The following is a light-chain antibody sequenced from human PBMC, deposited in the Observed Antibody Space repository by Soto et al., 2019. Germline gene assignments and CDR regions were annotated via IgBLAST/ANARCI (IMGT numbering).Light chain of an antibody. CDR1: QSVLYSSNNKNY. CDR3: HQYYNRPQT. J-gene: IGKJ1*01. Sequence: DIVMTQSPDSLAVSLGERATINCKSSQSVLYSSNNKNYLAWYQQKSGQPPKLLIYWASTRGSGVPDRFSGSGSGTDFTLTIRSLQAEDVAVYYCHQYYNRPQTFGQGTKVEIK. V-gene: IGKV4-1*01. CDR2: WAS.